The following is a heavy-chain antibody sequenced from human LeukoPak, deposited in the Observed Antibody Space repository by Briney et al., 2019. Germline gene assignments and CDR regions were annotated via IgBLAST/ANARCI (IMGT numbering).Heavy chain of an antibody. CDR3: ARDVPPLEGDAFDI. D-gene: IGHD1-1*01. CDR1: GGSISSSSYY. J-gene: IGHJ3*02. V-gene: IGHV4-39*07. CDR2: IYYSGST. Sequence: SETLSLTCTVSGGSISSSSYYWGWIRQPPGKGLEWIGSIYYSGSTYYNPSLKSRVTISVDTSKNQFSLKLSSVTAADTAVYYCARDVPPLEGDAFDIWGQGTMVTVSS.